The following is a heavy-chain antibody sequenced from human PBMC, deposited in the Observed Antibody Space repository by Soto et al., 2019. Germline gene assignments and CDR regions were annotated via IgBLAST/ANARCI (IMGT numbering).Heavy chain of an antibody. CDR3: ARGDGRGSSGFYYYYGMDV. V-gene: IGHV1-46*01. CDR1: GFTFTNYF. J-gene: IGHJ6*02. CDR2: ISAYDGST. Sequence: QVQLVQSGAEVKKPGASVKVSCKASGFTFTNYFFHWVRQAPRQGFEWMGIISAYDGSTNYVQSLQGRVTMTSDTSTSTVYMELSSLRSEDTAVYYCARGDGRGSSGFYYYYGMDVWGHGTTVTVSS. D-gene: IGHD6-25*01.